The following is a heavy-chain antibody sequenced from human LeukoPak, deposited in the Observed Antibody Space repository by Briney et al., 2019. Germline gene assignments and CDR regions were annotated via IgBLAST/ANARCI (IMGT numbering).Heavy chain of an antibody. CDR1: GGSFSGYY. D-gene: IGHD6-19*01. CDR3: ARDKVAGMYYYYYGMDV. J-gene: IGHJ6*02. V-gene: IGHV4-34*01. Sequence: SETLSLTCAVYGGSFSGYYWSWIRQPPGKGLEWIGEINHSGSTNYNPSVKSRVTISVDTSKNQFSLKLSSVTAADTAVYYCARDKVAGMYYYYYGMDVWGQGTTVTVSS. CDR2: INHSGST.